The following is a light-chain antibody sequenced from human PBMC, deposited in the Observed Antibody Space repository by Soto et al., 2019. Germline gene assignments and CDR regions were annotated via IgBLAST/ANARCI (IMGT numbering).Light chain of an antibody. J-gene: IGKJ2*01. V-gene: IGKV3-20*01. CDR1: QDVSNRY. CDR2: VVT. CDR3: EQYGAVPRT. Sequence: VLLTQSPGTLSLSPGERATLSCRASQDVSNRYFAWYQQKPGQAPRLLIYVVTSRATGIPDRFSGSGSGTYFTLTISRLEPEDFAVYYCEQYGAVPRTFGQGTKLEIK.